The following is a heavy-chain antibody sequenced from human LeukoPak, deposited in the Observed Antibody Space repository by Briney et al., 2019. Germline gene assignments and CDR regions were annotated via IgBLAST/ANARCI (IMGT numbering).Heavy chain of an antibody. V-gene: IGHV1-3*01. CDR3: ARASYDYVWGSYRYTPPDY. Sequence: ASVTVSCKASGYTFTCYAMHWVRQAPGQRLEWMGWINAGNGNTKYSQKFQGRVTITRDTSASTAYMELSSLRSEDTAVYYCARASYDYVWGSYRYTPPDYWGQGTLVTVSS. J-gene: IGHJ4*02. CDR2: INAGNGNT. D-gene: IGHD3-16*02. CDR1: GYTFTCYA.